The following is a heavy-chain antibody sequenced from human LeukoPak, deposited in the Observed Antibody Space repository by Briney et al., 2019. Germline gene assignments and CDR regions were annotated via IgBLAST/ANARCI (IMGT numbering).Heavy chain of an antibody. V-gene: IGHV1-18*01. CDR1: GYTFTSYG. J-gene: IGHJ5*02. Sequence: ASVKVSCKASGYTFTSYGISWVRQAPGQGLEWMGWISAYNGNTNYAQKLQGRVSMTTDTSTSTAYMELRSLRSDDTAVYYCARDGGGIVVVPAATAAGDWFDPWGQGTLVTVSS. CDR2: ISAYNGNT. D-gene: IGHD2-2*01. CDR3: ARDGGGIVVVPAATAAGDWFDP.